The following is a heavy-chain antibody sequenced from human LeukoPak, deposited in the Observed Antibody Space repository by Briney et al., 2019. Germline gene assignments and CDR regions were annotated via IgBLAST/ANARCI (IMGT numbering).Heavy chain of an antibody. J-gene: IGHJ4*02. CDR2: ISSSSSYI. CDR3: ARVGRMVRGVINQPFDY. Sequence: PGGSLRLSCAASGFTFSGSTMNWVRQAPGKGLEWVSSISSSSSYIYYADSVKGRFTISRDNAKNSLYLQMNSLRAEDTAVYYCARVGRMVRGVINQPFDYWGQGTLVTVSS. CDR1: GFTFSGST. D-gene: IGHD3-10*01. V-gene: IGHV3-21*01.